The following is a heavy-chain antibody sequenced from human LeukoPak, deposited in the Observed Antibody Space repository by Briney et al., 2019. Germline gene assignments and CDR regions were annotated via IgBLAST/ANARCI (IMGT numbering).Heavy chain of an antibody. CDR1: GYTFTSYD. CDR2: MIPNSGNT. D-gene: IGHD6-19*01. Sequence: ASVKVSCKASGYTFTSYDINWVRQAPGQGREWMGWMIPNSGNTGYAQKFQGRVTMTRNTSISTAYMELSSLRSEDTAVYYCARAGSSGWHTLFDYWGQGTLVTVPS. J-gene: IGHJ4*02. CDR3: ARAGSSGWHTLFDY. V-gene: IGHV1-8*01.